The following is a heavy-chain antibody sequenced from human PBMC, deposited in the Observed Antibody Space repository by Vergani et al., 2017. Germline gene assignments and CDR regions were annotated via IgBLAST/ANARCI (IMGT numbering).Heavy chain of an antibody. CDR3: AKSPNFNNRPTDY. D-gene: IGHD1/OR15-1a*01. Sequence: EVQLLESGGGLVQPGGSLRLSCAASGFTFSSHAMTRVRQAPGKGLEWVSTISGSGGTIYYADSVKGRFSISRDNSKNTLFLQMNSLRAKDTALYYCAKSPNFNNRPTDYWGQGTLVTVSS. V-gene: IGHV3-23*01. CDR1: GFTFSSHA. J-gene: IGHJ4*02. CDR2: ISGSGGTI.